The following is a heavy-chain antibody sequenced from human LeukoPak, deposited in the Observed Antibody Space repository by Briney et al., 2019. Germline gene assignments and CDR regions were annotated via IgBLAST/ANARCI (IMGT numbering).Heavy chain of an antibody. J-gene: IGHJ4*02. V-gene: IGHV3-23*01. CDR2: ISGRNNRT. D-gene: IGHD3-10*01. Sequence: QTGGSLRLSCAASGFDFGSDAMNWVRQAPGKWLEWLAAISGRNNRTFYADSVEGRFTISRDNSKNTLYLQMNSLRAEDTAVYYCAKNFGSATYYPFDYWGQGTLVTVSS. CDR1: GFDFGSDA. CDR3: AKNFGSATYYPFDY.